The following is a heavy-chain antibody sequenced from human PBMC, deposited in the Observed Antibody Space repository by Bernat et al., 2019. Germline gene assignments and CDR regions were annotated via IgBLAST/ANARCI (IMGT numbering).Heavy chain of an antibody. CDR1: GFTFSSYG. V-gene: IGHV3-33*01. Sequence: QVQLVESGGGVVQPGRSLRLSCAASGFTFSSYGMHWVRQAPGKGLEWVAVIWYDGSNKYYADSVKGRFTISRDNSKNTLYLQMNSLRAEDTAVYYCARVRDHRPFDYWGQGTLVPVSS. CDR2: IWYDGSNK. CDR3: ARVRDHRPFDY. J-gene: IGHJ4*02.